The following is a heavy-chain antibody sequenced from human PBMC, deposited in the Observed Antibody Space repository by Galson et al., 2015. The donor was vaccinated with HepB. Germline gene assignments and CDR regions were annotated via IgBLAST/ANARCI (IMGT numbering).Heavy chain of an antibody. Sequence: SETLSLTCTVSGGSISSSSYYWGWIRQPPGKGLEWIGSIYYSGSTYYNPSLKSRVTISVDTSKNQFSLKLSSVTAADTAVYYCARLRKGRIILVAPIHYWGPGTLVTVSS. CDR3: ARLRKGRIILVAPIHY. CDR1: GGSISSSSYY. J-gene: IGHJ4*02. D-gene: IGHD2-15*01. CDR2: IYYSGST. V-gene: IGHV4-39*01.